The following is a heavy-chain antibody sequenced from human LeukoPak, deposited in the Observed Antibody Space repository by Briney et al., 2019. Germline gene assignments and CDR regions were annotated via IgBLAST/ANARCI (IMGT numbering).Heavy chain of an antibody. CDR1: GGSISSYY. V-gene: IGHV4-59*01. Sequence: SETLSLTCTVSGGSISSYYWSWIRQPPGKGLEWIGYIYYSGSTNYNPSLKSRVTISVDTSKNQFSLKLSSVTAADTAVYYCARGEAVADSNWFDPWGQGTLVTVSP. CDR3: ARGEAVADSNWFDP. D-gene: IGHD6-19*01. CDR2: IYYSGST. J-gene: IGHJ5*02.